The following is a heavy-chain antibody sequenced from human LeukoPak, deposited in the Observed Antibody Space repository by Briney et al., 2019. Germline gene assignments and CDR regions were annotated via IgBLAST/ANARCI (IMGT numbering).Heavy chain of an antibody. CDR2: IYYSGST. Sequence: SETLSLTCTVSGGSISSYYWSWIRQPPGKGLEWIGYIYYSGSTNYNPSLKSRVTISVDRSKNQFSLKLSSVTAADTAVYYCQGGSKGYCSSTSCSDDAFDIWGQGTMVTVSS. J-gene: IGHJ3*02. D-gene: IGHD2-2*01. CDR3: QGGSKGYCSSTSCSDDAFDI. V-gene: IGHV4-59*12. CDR1: GGSISSYY.